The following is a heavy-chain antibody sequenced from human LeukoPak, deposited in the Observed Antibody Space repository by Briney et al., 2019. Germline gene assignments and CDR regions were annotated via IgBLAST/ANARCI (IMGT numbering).Heavy chain of an antibody. CDR2: INPDGSGK. Sequence: GGSLRLSCAASRFTFSTYNMNWVRQAPGKGLEWVANINPDGSGKYYVDSVKGRFSISRDSAKSSMYLQMDSLRAEDTAVYYCARGIHNSCDYWGQGALVTVSS. D-gene: IGHD6-6*01. J-gene: IGHJ4*02. V-gene: IGHV3-7*05. CDR3: ARGIHNSCDY. CDR1: RFTFSTYN.